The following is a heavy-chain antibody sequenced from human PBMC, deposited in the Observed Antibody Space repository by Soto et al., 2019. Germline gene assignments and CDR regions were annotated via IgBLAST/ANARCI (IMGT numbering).Heavy chain of an antibody. CDR3: ARHTPQYYYYGMDV. CDR1: GGSISSGGYY. Sequence: LSITCTVSGGSISSGGYYWSWIRQHPGKGLEWIGYIYYSGSTYYNPSLKSRVTISVDTSKNQFSLKLSSVTAADTAVYYCARHTPQYYYYGMDVWGQGTTVTVSS. D-gene: IGHD2-2*02. J-gene: IGHJ6*02. CDR2: IYYSGST. V-gene: IGHV4-31*03.